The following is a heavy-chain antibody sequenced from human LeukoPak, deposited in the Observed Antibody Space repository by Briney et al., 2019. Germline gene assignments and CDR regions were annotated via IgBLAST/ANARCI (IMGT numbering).Heavy chain of an antibody. CDR1: GYTFTSYD. CDR3: ARGAYYYYYMDV. J-gene: IGHJ6*03. Sequence: GASVTVSCTASGYTFTSYDINWVRQAPGQGGEGMGWMNPNSGNTGYAQKFQGRVTMTRNTSISTAYMELSSLRFEDTAVYYCARGAYYYYYMDVWGKGTTVTVSS. CDR2: MNPNSGNT. V-gene: IGHV1-8*01.